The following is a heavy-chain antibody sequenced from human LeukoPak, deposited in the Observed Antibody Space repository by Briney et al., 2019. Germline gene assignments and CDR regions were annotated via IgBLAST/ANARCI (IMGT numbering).Heavy chain of an antibody. CDR2: IKSKADGETI. Sequence: GGSLRLSCAASGFPFTNAWMNWVRQAPGKGLEWVGRIKSKADGETIDYAAPVKGRFTFSRDDSKNMLYLQMNSLKSEDTAVYYCSTLTSRGLSDSWGQGTLVTVSS. D-gene: IGHD1-20*01. J-gene: IGHJ4*02. V-gene: IGHV3-15*07. CDR3: STLTSRGLSDS. CDR1: GFPFTNAW.